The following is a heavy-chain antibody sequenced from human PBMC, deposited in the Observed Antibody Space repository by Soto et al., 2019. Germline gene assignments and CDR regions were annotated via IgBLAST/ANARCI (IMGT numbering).Heavy chain of an antibody. V-gene: IGHV4-30-2*01. D-gene: IGHD6-13*01. J-gene: IGHJ4*02. CDR1: GGSISSGDYS. Sequence: TLSLTCAVSGGSISSGDYSWSWIRQPPGKGLEWIGYIYHSGTTYYNPSLKSRVTISLDRSKNQFSLELSSVTAADTAVYYCARVEAATGTRYFDYWGQGTLVTVSS. CDR3: ARVEAATGTRYFDY. CDR2: IYHSGTT.